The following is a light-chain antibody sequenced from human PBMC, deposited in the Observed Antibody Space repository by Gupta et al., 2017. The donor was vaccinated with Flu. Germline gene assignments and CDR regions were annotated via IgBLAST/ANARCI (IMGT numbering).Light chain of an antibody. CDR3: QQEDVTPGT. CDR1: RSLYNAY. Sequence: EIVLTQSPATLSLSPGEWATLSCDASRSLYNAYVAWYQQQPGLAPRLLIYDASYRAAGVPDRFSGSGSGTDFTLTISRVEPDDSAVYYCQQEDVTPGTFGQGT. CDR2: DAS. J-gene: IGKJ1*01. V-gene: IGKV3D-20*01.